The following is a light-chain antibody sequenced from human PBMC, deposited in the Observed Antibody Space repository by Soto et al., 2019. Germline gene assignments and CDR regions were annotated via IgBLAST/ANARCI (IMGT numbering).Light chain of an antibody. CDR3: QQTYSTPPD. V-gene: IGKV1-12*01. CDR1: QGITNR. CDR2: EAS. J-gene: IGKJ3*01. Sequence: DIQMTQSPSSVSASVGDRIKVTCRASQGITNRLAWYQQKPGKAPKLLIYEASSLQSGVPSRISGSGSGTDFTLTISSLQPEDFATYFCQQTYSTPPDFGPGTKVDIK.